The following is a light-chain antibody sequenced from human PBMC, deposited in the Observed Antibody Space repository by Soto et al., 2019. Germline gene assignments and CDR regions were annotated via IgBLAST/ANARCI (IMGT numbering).Light chain of an antibody. V-gene: IGLV1-47*01. CDR1: SSNIGSEY. Sequence: QSVLTQPPSASGTPGQRVTSSCSGSSSNIGSEYVVWSQHLPGTAPKLLIYRNNQRPSGVPDRFAGSKSGTSASLAISGLRSEDEADYYCAARDDSLSGHWVFGGGTNLTVL. CDR3: AARDDSLSGHWV. CDR2: RNN. J-gene: IGLJ3*02.